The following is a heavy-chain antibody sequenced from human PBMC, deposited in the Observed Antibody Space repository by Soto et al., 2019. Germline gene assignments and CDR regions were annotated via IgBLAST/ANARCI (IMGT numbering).Heavy chain of an antibody. Sequence: QVQLVQSGAEVKKPGSSVKVSCKASGGTFSSYSISWVRQAPGQGLEWMGGNIPLFGTPNYAQKFQGRVPITADESTSTVYMELRSLRSEDTAVYFCARAPGSITGRSALTQWGQGTLVTVSS. CDR3: ARAPGSITGRSALTQ. CDR2: NIPLFGTP. CDR1: GGTFSSYS. J-gene: IGHJ4*02. V-gene: IGHV1-69*01. D-gene: IGHD1-20*01.